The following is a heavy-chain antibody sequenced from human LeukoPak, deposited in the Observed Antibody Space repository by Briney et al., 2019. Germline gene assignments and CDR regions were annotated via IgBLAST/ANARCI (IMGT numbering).Heavy chain of an antibody. D-gene: IGHD3-22*01. J-gene: IGHJ1*01. CDR3: ARDLLLSYDKVEYFQH. CDR1: GYTFTDYY. V-gene: IGHV1-2*06. Sequence: ASVKVSCKASGYTFTDYYLHWVRQAPGQGLEWMGRINPNSGDTNYAQEFQGRVTMTRDTSISTAYMELSSLRSEDTAVYYCARDLLLSYDKVEYFQHWGQGTLVTVSS. CDR2: INPNSGDT.